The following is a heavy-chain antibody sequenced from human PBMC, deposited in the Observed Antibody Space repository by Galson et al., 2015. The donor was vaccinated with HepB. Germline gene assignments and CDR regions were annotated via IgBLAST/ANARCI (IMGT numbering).Heavy chain of an antibody. CDR1: GFIFRHHA. D-gene: IGHD3-16*01. Sequence: SLRLSCAGSGFIFRHHAMAWIRQAPGTGLEWVSGINGRGSTRSYSDAGKGRFSISRDNSKDTFFLQMDNLRPEDTAVYKCVKEGAWFGGDWFDPWGQGALVTVS. V-gene: IGHV3-23*01. CDR2: INGRGSTR. J-gene: IGHJ5*02. CDR3: VKEGAWFGGDWFDP.